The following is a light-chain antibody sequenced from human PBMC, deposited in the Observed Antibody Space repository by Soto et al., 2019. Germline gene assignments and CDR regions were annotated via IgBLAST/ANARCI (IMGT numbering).Light chain of an antibody. CDR1: SIGIGGYNY. V-gene: IGLV2-14*03. Sequence: QSALTQPASVSGSPGQSITISCTGTSIGIGGYNYVSWYQQLPGKVPKLIIYDVSNRPSGVSDRFSGSKSGNAASLTISGLQAEDEADYYCSSYTSTSTLYVFGTGTKLTVL. J-gene: IGLJ1*01. CDR3: SSYTSTSTLYV. CDR2: DVS.